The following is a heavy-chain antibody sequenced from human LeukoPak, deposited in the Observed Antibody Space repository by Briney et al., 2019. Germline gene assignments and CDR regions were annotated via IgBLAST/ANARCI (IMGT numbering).Heavy chain of an antibody. CDR3: ARLSDFWSGYYPYFDN. J-gene: IGHJ4*02. Sequence: SETLSLTCTVSGGSTSSYYWSWIRQPPGKGLEWIGYIYYSGSTNYNPSLKSRVTISVDTSKNQFSLKLSSVTAADTAVYYCARLSDFWSGYYPYFDNWGQGTLVTVSS. CDR1: GGSTSSYY. CDR2: IYYSGST. V-gene: IGHV4-59*08. D-gene: IGHD3-3*01.